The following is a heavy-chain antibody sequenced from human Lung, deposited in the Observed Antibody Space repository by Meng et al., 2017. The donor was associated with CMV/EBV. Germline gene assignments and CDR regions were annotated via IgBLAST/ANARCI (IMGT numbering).Heavy chain of an antibody. CDR2: INPNSGGT. D-gene: IGHD3-22*01. Sequence: KASGYTFTGYYMHWVRQAPGQGLEWMGWINPNSGGTNYAQKFQGRVTMTRDTSISTAYMELSRLRSDDTAVCYCARRYSSGYSNWFDPWGQGTLVTVSS. CDR3: ARRYSSGYSNWFDP. V-gene: IGHV1-2*02. J-gene: IGHJ5*02. CDR1: GYTFTGYY.